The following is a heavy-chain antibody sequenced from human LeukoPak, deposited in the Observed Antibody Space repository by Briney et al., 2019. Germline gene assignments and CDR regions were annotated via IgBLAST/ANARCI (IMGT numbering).Heavy chain of an antibody. J-gene: IGHJ4*02. CDR1: GFTFSSYG. D-gene: IGHD6-6*01. CDR3: AKDGVKYSSSSLHFDY. Sequence: PGGSLRLSCAASGFTFSSYGMHWVRQAPGKGLEWVTFIRYDGGNRYYADSVKGRFTISRDNSEKTLYLQMNSLRAEDTAVYYCAKDGVKYSSSSLHFDYWGQGTLVTVSS. V-gene: IGHV3-30*02. CDR2: IRYDGGNR.